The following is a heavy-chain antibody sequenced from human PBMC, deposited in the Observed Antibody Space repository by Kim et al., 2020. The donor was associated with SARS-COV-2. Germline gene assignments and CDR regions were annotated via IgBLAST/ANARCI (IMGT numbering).Heavy chain of an antibody. CDR2: IYYSGST. J-gene: IGHJ6*01. CDR3: ARRTPNYFGSGSYYY. V-gene: IGHV4-61*01. Sequence: SETLSLTYSVSGGSVSSGSYYWSWIRQPPGKGLEWIGYIYYSGSTNYNPSLKSRVTISVDTSKNQFSLKLNSVTAADTAVYYCARRTPNYFGSGSYYY. D-gene: IGHD3-10*01. CDR1: GGSVSSGSYY.